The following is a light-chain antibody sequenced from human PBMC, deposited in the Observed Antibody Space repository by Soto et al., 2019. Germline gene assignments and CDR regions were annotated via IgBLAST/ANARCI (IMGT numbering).Light chain of an antibody. V-gene: IGLV2-14*02. CDR3: SSYTSSSTLYV. CDR2: EVA. Sequence: QSVLTQPASVSGSPGQSITISCAGTSSDIGSHNLVSWYQHRPDKAPKLLIYEVADRPSGVSDRFSGSKSGNTASLTISGLRAEDEADYYCSSYTSSSTLYVFGTGTKVTV. J-gene: IGLJ1*01. CDR1: SSDIGSHNL.